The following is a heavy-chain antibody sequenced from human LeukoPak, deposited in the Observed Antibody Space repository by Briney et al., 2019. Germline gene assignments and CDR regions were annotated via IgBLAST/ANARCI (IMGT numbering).Heavy chain of an antibody. J-gene: IGHJ5*02. V-gene: IGHV3-7*01. D-gene: IGHD6-13*01. CDR1: GFTFSSYW. Sequence: GGSLRLSCTASGFTFSSYWMSWVRQAPGKGLEWVANIKQDGSEKYYVDSVKGRFTISRDNAKNSLYLQMNSLRAEDTAVYYCARDSTIISSSWLNWFDPWGQGTLVTVSS. CDR3: ARDSTIISSSWLNWFDP. CDR2: IKQDGSEK.